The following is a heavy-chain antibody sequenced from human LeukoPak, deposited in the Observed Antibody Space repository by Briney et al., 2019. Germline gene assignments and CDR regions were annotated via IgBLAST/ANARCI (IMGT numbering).Heavy chain of an antibody. CDR1: GFTFSSEA. J-gene: IGHJ3*02. V-gene: IGHV3-30*02. Sequence: PGGSLRLSCAASGFTFSSEAMHWVRQAPGKGLEWITYIRYDGSNKYYADSVKGRFTISRDNSKNTLYLQMNSLKTEDTAVYYCAKRCCGDDCYVAFAIWGQGTMVTVSS. CDR3: AKRCCGDDCYVAFAI. CDR2: IRYDGSNK. D-gene: IGHD2-21*01.